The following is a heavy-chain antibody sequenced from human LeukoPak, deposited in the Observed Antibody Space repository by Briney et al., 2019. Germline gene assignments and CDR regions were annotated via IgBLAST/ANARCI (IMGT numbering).Heavy chain of an antibody. D-gene: IGHD3-22*01. V-gene: IGHV1-2*02. CDR1: GYSFTDYY. J-gene: IGHJ4*02. CDR3: ARAFQATYFYDSSGPFDF. Sequence: ASVTVSCKSSGYSFTDYYVHWVRQAPGEGLESLGWINPKSGDTGSAQNFQDRVTVTRDTSISTAYMELRSLTSDDTAVYYCARAFQATYFYDSSGPFDFWGQGTLVTVSS. CDR2: INPKSGDT.